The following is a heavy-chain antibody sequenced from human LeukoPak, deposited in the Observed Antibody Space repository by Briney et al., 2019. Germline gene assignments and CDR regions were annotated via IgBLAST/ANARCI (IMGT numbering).Heavy chain of an antibody. CDR3: AAESERWLLRS. D-gene: IGHD6-19*01. J-gene: IGHJ4*02. CDR2: IIPIFGTA. Sequence: GASVKVSCKASGGTFSSDAISWVRQAPGQGLEWMGGIIPIFGTANYAQKFQDRVTITADESTSTAYMELSSLRSADTAVYYCAAESERWLLRSWGQGTLVTVSS. V-gene: IGHV1-69*13. CDR1: GGTFSSDA.